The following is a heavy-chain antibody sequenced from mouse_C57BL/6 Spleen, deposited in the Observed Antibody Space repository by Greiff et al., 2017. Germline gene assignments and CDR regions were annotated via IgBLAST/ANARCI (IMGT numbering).Heavy chain of an antibody. CDR2: IDPENGDT. Sequence: EVQLQQSGAELVRPGASVKLSCTASGFNIKDDYMHWVKQRPEQGLEWIGWIDPENGDTEYASKFQGKATITADTSSNTAYLQLSSLTSEDTAVYYCTTSGSNCVSWFGYWGQGTLVTVSA. D-gene: IGHD2-5*01. CDR3: TTSGSNCVSWFGY. CDR1: GFNIKDDY. V-gene: IGHV14-4*01. J-gene: IGHJ3*01.